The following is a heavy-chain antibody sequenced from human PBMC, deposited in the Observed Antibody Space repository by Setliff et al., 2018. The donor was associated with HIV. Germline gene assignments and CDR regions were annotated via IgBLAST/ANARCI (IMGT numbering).Heavy chain of an antibody. CDR1: GGTFSSYA. D-gene: IGHD3-3*01. V-gene: IGHV1-8*02. J-gene: IGHJ4*02. CDR2: INPNSGGT. CDR3: ATGPREWLTSPAMFY. Sequence: ASVKVSCKASGGTFSSYAISWVRQAPGQGLEWMGWINPNSGGTNYAQKFQGRVTMTEDTSTDTAYMELSSLRSEDTAVYYCATGPREWLTSPAMFYWGQGTLVTVSS.